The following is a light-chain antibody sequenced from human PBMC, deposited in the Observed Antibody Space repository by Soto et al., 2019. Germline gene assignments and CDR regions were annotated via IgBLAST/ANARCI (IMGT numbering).Light chain of an antibody. V-gene: IGLV2-8*01. CDR1: TSDIGAYNY. Sequence: QSALTQPPSASGSPGQSVTISCAGTTSDIGAYNYVSWYQQHPGRAPKLMIYEVNRRPSGVPDRFSASKSGTTASLTVSGLQAPDEATYYCSSYVGSSNIVFGGGTKLTVL. J-gene: IGLJ2*01. CDR2: EVN. CDR3: SSYVGSSNIV.